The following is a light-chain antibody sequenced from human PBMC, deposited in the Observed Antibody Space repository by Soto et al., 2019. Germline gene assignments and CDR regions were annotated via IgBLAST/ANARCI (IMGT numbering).Light chain of an antibody. Sequence: EIQLTQSPSSLSASVGERITISCRASQNIVRFLNWYQQRPGKSPKLLIHDASTLQSGVPSRFSASGSGTDFTLTIDSLQPEDFATFYCQQSYTVPITFGQGTRLDIK. CDR1: QNIVRF. CDR2: DAS. V-gene: IGKV1-39*01. J-gene: IGKJ5*01. CDR3: QQSYTVPIT.